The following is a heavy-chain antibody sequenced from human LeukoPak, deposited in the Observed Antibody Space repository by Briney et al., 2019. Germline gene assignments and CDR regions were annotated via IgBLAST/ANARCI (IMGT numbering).Heavy chain of an antibody. CDR2: ISWNSGSI. CDR1: GFTFDDYA. Sequence: PGRSLRLSCAASGFTFDDYAMHWVRQAPGKGLEWVSGISWNSGSIGYADSVKGRFTISRDNAKNSLYLHMNSLRVEDTALYYCATYSSLNRREFQFWGQGTLLTVSS. D-gene: IGHD3-22*01. CDR3: ATYSSLNRREFQF. J-gene: IGHJ1*01. V-gene: IGHV3-9*01.